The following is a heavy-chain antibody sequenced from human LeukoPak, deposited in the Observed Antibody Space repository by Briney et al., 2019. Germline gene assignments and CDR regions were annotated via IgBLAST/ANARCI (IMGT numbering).Heavy chain of an antibody. J-gene: IGHJ5*02. CDR3: ARHVNWFDP. CDR1: GGSISSSRYY. V-gene: IGHV4-39*01. Sequence: SETLSLTCTVSGGSISSSRYYWGWIRQRPGKGLEWIGSIYYSGSTYYNPSLKSRVTISVDTSKNQFSLKLSSVTAADTAVYYCARHVNWFDPWGQGTLVTVSS. CDR2: IYYSGST.